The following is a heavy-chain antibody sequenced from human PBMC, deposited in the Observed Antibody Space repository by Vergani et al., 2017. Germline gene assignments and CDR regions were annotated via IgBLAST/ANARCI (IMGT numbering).Heavy chain of an antibody. CDR1: GFTFSNAW. J-gene: IGHJ6*04. CDR3: ARGPDYGGNVPSYAMDV. D-gene: IGHD4-23*01. CDR2: IKSKTDGGTT. Sequence: EVQLVESGGGLVKPGGSLRLSCAASGFTFSNAWMSWVRQAPGKGLEWVGRIKSKTDGGTTDYAAPVKGRFTISRDDSKNTLYLQMNSLKTEDTAVYYCARGPDYGGNVPSYAMDVWGKGTTVTVSS. V-gene: IGHV3-15*01.